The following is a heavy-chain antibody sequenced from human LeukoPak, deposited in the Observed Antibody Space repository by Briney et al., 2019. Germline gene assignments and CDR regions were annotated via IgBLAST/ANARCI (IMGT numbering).Heavy chain of an antibody. D-gene: IGHD1-14*01. Sequence: GWSLRLSCATSGFSFTDYPMNWVRQAPGKGLEWISNIRTTAEGAKYAYYVDSVKGRVTISRDDGKNTLYLHMNSLRDDDTAVYYCATGQPYAFDYWGQGILVTVSS. J-gene: IGHJ4*02. V-gene: IGHV3-48*02. CDR3: ATGQPYAFDY. CDR2: IRTTAEGAKYA. CDR1: GFSFTDYP.